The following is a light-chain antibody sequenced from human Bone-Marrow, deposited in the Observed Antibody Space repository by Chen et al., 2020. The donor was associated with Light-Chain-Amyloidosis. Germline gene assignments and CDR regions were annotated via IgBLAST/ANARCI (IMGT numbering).Light chain of an antibody. CDR2: DAS. CDR3: QQRSNWPPFT. Sequence: EFGLTPSQTTLSLSAGESSTLSCRASQSVSSYLAWYQQKPGQAARLLIDDASKRATGIPARFSGSGSVPDFTLTISSLEPEDFAVYYCQQRSNWPPFTFGPGTKVDIK. V-gene: IGKV3-11*01. CDR1: QSVSSY. J-gene: IGKJ3*01.